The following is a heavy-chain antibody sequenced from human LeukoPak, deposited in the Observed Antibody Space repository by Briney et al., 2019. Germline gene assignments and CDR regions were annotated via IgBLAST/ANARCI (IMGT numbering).Heavy chain of an antibody. J-gene: IGHJ4*02. CDR1: GFTFTTYS. CDR3: AKGYCRSTSCRFDY. V-gene: IGHV3-21*01. Sequence: GGSLRLSCAASGFTFTTYSMNWVRQAPGKGPEWVSSISSSSTYIYYADSVKGRYTISRDNAKNSLYLQMNSLRAEDTAVYYCAKGYCRSTSCRFDYWGQGTLVTVSS. CDR2: ISSSSTYI. D-gene: IGHD2-2*01.